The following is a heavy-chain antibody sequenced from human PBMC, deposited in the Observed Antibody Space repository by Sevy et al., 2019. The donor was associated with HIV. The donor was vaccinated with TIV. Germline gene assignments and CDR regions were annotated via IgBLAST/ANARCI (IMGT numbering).Heavy chain of an antibody. D-gene: IGHD6-13*01. V-gene: IGHV4-34*01. CDR1: GGSFSGYY. CDR2: INHSGST. CDR3: ASIAAAGTMKYFDY. J-gene: IGHJ4*02. Sequence: SETLSLTCAVYGGSFSGYYWSWIRQPPGKGLEWIGEINHSGSTTYNPSLKSRVTISVDTSKNQFSLKLSSVTAADTAVYDCASIAAAGTMKYFDYWGQGTLVTVSS.